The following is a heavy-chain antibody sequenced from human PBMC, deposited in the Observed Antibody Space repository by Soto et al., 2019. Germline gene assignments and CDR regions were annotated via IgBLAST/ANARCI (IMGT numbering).Heavy chain of an antibody. CDR2: IYYSGST. J-gene: IGHJ6*02. V-gene: IGHV4-59*06. CDR1: GGSISSYY. CDR3: ARGIAKSLHYYYYYGMDV. Sequence: SETLSLTCTVSGGSISSYYWSWIRQPPGKGLEWIGYIYYSGSTYYNPSLKSRVTISVDTSKNQFSLKLSSVTAADTAVYYCARGIAKSLHYYYYYGMDVWGQGTTVTVSS. D-gene: IGHD2-21*01.